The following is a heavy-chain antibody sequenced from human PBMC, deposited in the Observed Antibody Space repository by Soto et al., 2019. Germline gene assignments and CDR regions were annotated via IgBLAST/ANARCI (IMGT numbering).Heavy chain of an antibody. CDR2: ISSSSSYI. V-gene: IGHV3-21*01. Sequence: GGSLRLSCAASGFTFSSYSMNWVRQAPGKGLEWVSSISSSSSYIYYADSVKGRFTISRDNAKNSLYLQMNSLRAEDTAVYYCAREYSSGWYGYFQHWGQGTLVTVSS. CDR1: GFTFSSYS. CDR3: AREYSSGWYGYFQH. D-gene: IGHD6-19*01. J-gene: IGHJ1*01.